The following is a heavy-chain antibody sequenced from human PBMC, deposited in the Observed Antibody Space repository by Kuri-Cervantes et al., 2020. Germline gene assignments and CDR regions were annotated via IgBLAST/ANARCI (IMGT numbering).Heavy chain of an antibody. CDR3: ARVGGIYYNFWSGYSYFDY. D-gene: IGHD3-3*01. CDR2: IYYSGST. J-gene: IGHJ4*02. CDR1: GGSISSYY. V-gene: IGHV4-59*08. Sequence: SETLSLTCTVSGGSISSYYWSWIRQPPGKGLEWIGYIYYSGSTYYNPSLKSRVTISVDTSKNQFSLKLSSVTAADTAVYYCARVGGIYYNFWSGYSYFDYWGQGTLVTVSS.